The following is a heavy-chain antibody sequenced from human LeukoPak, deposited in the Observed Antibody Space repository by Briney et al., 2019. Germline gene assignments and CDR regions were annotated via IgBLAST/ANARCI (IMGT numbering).Heavy chain of an antibody. CDR2: IYYSGST. D-gene: IGHD3-10*01. CDR1: GSSLSSSSYF. CDR3: ASSGWFGEASML. V-gene: IGHV4-39*01. Sequence: SETLSLTCTVSGSSLSSSSYFWGWIRQPPGKGLECIGSIYYSGSTYYNPSLKSRVTISVDTSKNQFSLKLSSVTAADTAIYYCASSGWFGEASMLWGQGTLVTVSS. J-gene: IGHJ4*02.